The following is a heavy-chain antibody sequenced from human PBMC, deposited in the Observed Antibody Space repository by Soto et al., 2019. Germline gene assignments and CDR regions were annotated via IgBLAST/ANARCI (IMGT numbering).Heavy chain of an antibody. J-gene: IGHJ6*03. CDR2: INSDGSST. CDR1: GFTFSSYW. D-gene: IGHD3-3*01. V-gene: IGHV3-74*01. CDR3: ARAATYYDFWSGYLDYYYYYYMDV. Sequence: GGSLRLSCAASGFTFSSYWMHWVRQAPGKGLVWVSRINSDGSSTSYADSVKGRFTISRDNAKNTLYLQMNSLRAEDTAVYYCARAATYYDFWSGYLDYYYYYYMDVWGKGTTVTVS.